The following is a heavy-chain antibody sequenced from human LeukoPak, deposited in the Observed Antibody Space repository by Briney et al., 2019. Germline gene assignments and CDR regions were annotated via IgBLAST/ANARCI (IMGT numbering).Heavy chain of an antibody. CDR2: ISGSGGST. CDR1: GFTFSSYA. J-gene: IGHJ1*01. D-gene: IGHD6-13*01. Sequence: PGGSLRLSCAASGFTFSSYAMSWVRQAPGKGLEWVSAISGSGGSTYYADSVKGRFTISRDNSKNTLYLQMNSPRAEDTAVYYCAKAPSSWYKTEYFQHWGQGTLVTVSS. V-gene: IGHV3-23*01. CDR3: AKAPSSWYKTEYFQH.